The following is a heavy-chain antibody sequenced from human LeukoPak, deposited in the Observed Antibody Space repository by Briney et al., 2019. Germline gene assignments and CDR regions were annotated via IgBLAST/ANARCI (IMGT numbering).Heavy chain of an antibody. CDR3: AARPLRARHYYYYGMDV. Sequence: GGSLRLSCAASGFTFSSYGMHWVRQAPGKGLEWVAVISYDGSNKYYADSVKGRFTIPRDNSKNTLYLQMNSLRAEDTAVYYCAARPLRARHYYYYGMDVWGQGTTVTVSS. J-gene: IGHJ6*02. CDR2: ISYDGSNK. CDR1: GFTFSSYG. V-gene: IGHV3-30*03.